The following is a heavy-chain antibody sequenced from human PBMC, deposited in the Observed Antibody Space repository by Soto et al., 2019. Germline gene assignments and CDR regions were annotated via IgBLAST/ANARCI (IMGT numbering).Heavy chain of an antibody. D-gene: IGHD5-12*01. Sequence: QVQLVESGGGVVQPGRSLRLSCAASGFTFSSYAMHWVRQAPGKGLEWVAVISYDGSNKYYADSVKGRFTISRDNSKNTLYLQMNSLRAEDTAVYYCARDLYSDIVATTALDYWGQGTLVTVSS. V-gene: IGHV3-30-3*01. CDR2: ISYDGSNK. J-gene: IGHJ4*02. CDR3: ARDLYSDIVATTALDY. CDR1: GFTFSSYA.